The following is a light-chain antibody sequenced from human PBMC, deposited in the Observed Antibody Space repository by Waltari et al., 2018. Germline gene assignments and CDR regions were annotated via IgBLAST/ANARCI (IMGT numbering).Light chain of an antibody. Sequence: DIVMTQSPDSLAVSLGERATINCKSSQTVLYSANNKNYLTWYQHKPGQPPTLLISWESIRESGVPDRVTGSGSGTDFTLTISSLQAEDVAVYYCQQHYTTPWTFGQGTKVEIK. CDR3: QQHYTTPWT. CDR1: QTVLYSANNKNY. J-gene: IGKJ1*01. CDR2: WES. V-gene: IGKV4-1*01.